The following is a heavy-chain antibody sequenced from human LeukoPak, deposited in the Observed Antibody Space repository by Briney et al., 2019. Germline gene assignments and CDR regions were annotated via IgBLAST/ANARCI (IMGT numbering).Heavy chain of an antibody. CDR3: ARGSKGRFLEWLPLGYWFDP. CDR2: IIPIFGTA. V-gene: IGHV1-69*06. Sequence: ASVKVSCKASGGTFSSYAISWVRQAPGQGLEWMGGIIPIFGTANYAQKFQGRVTITADKSTSTAYMELGSLRSEDTAVYYCARGSKGRFLEWLPLGYWFDPWGQGTLVTVSS. J-gene: IGHJ5*02. CDR1: GGTFSSYA. D-gene: IGHD3-3*01.